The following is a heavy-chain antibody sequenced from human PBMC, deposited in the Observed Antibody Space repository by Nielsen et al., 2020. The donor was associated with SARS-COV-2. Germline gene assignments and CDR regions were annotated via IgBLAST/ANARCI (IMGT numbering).Heavy chain of an antibody. J-gene: IGHJ4*02. V-gene: IGHV1-2*04. CDR3: ARAGSSSWDYFDY. D-gene: IGHD6-13*01. Sequence: WVRQAPGQGLEWMGWINPNSGGTNYAQKFQGWVTMTRDTSISTAYMELSRLRSDDTAVYYCARAGSSSWDYFDYWGQGTLVTVSS. CDR2: INPNSGGT.